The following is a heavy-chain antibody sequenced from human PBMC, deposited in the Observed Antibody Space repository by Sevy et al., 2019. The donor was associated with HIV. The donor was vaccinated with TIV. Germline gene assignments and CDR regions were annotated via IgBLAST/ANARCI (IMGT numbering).Heavy chain of an antibody. J-gene: IGHJ4*02. CDR2: ISYDGSNK. CDR1: GFTFSSYA. CDR3: ARDPQGSYYYFDY. V-gene: IGHV3-30*04. Sequence: GGSLRLSCAASGFTFSSYAMHWVRQAPGKGLEWVAVISYDGSNKYYADSVKGRFTISRDNSKNTLYLKMNSLRAEDTAVYHCARDPQGSYYYFDYWGQGTLVTVS. D-gene: IGHD1-26*01.